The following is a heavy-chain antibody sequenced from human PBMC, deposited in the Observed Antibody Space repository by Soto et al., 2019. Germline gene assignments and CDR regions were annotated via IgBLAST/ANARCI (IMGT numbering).Heavy chain of an antibody. CDR1: GFTFSSYA. J-gene: IGHJ6*02. CDR2: IGGSGGNT. V-gene: IGHV3-23*01. CDR3: ARVVRYFDTPYGMDV. D-gene: IGHD3-9*01. Sequence: PGGSLRLSCAASGFTFSSYAMSWVRQAPGKGLEWVSGIGGSGGNTYYADSVKGRFTISRDNSKNTLFLQMNSLRAEDTAEYYCARVVRYFDTPYGMDVWGQGNTVTVS.